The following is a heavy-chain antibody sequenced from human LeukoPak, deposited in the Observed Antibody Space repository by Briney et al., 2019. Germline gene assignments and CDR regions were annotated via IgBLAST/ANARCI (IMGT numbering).Heavy chain of an antibody. Sequence: ASVKVSCKASGYTFTGYYMHWVRQAPGQGLEWMGWINPNSGGTNYAQKFQGRVTMTRDTSISTAYMELSRLRSDDTAVYYCARAGISYGDSNDACDIWGQGTMVTVSS. D-gene: IGHD4-17*01. CDR2: INPNSGGT. CDR3: ARAGISYGDSNDACDI. J-gene: IGHJ3*02. CDR1: GYTFTGYY. V-gene: IGHV1-2*02.